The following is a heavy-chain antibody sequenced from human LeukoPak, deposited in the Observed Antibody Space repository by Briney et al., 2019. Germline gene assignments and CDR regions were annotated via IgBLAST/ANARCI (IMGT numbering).Heavy chain of an antibody. Sequence: ASVKVSCKASGYTLTSYAMHWVRQAPGQRLEWMGWINAGNGNTKYSQKFQGRVTITRDTSASTAYMELSSLRTEDTAVYYCARNKWFGELPFDCWGQGTLVTVSS. V-gene: IGHV1-3*01. D-gene: IGHD3-10*01. CDR1: GYTLTSYA. J-gene: IGHJ4*02. CDR3: ARNKWFGELPFDC. CDR2: INAGNGNT.